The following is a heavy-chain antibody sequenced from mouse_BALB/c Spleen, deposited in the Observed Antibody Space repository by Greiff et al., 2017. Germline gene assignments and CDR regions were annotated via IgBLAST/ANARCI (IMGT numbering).Heavy chain of an antibody. Sequence: VQLVESGAELVRPGASVKLSCKALGYTFTDYEMHWVKQTPVHGLEWIGAIHPGSGGTAYNQKFKGKATLTADKSSSTAYMELSSLTSEDSAVYYCTRGIVGNYEWFAYWGQGTLVTVSA. D-gene: IGHD2-1*01. J-gene: IGHJ3*01. CDR3: TRGIVGNYEWFAY. V-gene: IGHV1-15*01. CDR2: IHPGSGGT. CDR1: GYTFTDYE.